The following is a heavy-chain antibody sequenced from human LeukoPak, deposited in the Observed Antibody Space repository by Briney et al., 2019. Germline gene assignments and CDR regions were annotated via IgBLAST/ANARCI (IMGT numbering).Heavy chain of an antibody. Sequence: SETLSLTCAVYGGSFSGYYWSWIRQPPGKGLEWIGEINHSGSTNYNPSLKSRVTISVDTSKNQLSLKLSSVTAADTAVYYCATRGHFYYDSSGLPYWGQGTLVTVSS. J-gene: IGHJ4*02. CDR1: GGSFSGYY. V-gene: IGHV4-34*01. CDR2: INHSGST. CDR3: ATRGHFYYDSSGLPY. D-gene: IGHD3-22*01.